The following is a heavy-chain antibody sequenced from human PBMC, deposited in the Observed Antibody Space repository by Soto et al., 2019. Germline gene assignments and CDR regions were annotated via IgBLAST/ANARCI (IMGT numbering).Heavy chain of an antibody. Sequence: EVQLVESGGGVVQPGGSLRLSCAASGFTFSTYWMNWVRQAPGKGLEWVANIKEDGSEEFYVASVKGRFTISRDNAKNSLYLDMNSLRGEDTAVYYCARDWGAPGRGSALGYYYHFGMDVWGQGTTVTVPS. CDR3: ARDWGAPGRGSALGYYYHFGMDV. CDR1: GFTFSTYW. V-gene: IGHV3-7*05. J-gene: IGHJ6*02. CDR2: IKEDGSEE. D-gene: IGHD3-16*01.